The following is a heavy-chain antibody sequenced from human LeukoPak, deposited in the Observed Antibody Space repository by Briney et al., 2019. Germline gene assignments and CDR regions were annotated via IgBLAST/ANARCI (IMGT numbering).Heavy chain of an antibody. CDR3: AKGQSAGTRVFRWLEP. Sequence: GRSLRLSCAASGFTFSSYGMHWVRQAPGKGLERVAVICYDGSNKYYADSVKGRFTIARDKSNNTLYLQMNSLGAEDTAVYYCAKGQSAGTRVFRWLEPWGRGTLVTVSS. CDR2: ICYDGSNK. D-gene: IGHD6-13*01. CDR1: GFTFSSYG. V-gene: IGHV3-33*03. J-gene: IGHJ5*02.